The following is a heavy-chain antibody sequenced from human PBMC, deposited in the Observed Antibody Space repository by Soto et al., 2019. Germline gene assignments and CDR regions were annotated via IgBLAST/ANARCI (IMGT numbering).Heavy chain of an antibody. CDR2: IIPIFGTA. J-gene: IGHJ4*02. V-gene: IGHV1-69*06. D-gene: IGHD1-26*01. CDR1: GGTFSSYA. CDR3: ARVKDSGSYRYPDY. Sequence: ASVKVSCKASGGTFSSYAISWVRQAPGQGLEWMGGIIPIFGTANYAQKFQGRVTITADKSTSTAYMELTSLRSEDTVVYYCARVKDSGSYRYPDYWGQGTLVTVSS.